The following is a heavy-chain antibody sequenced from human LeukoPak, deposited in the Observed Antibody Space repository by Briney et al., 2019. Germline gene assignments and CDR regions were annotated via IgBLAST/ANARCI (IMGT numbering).Heavy chain of an antibody. CDR2: ISSSSSTI. Sequence: GGSLRLSCAASGFTFSSYSMNWVRQAPGKGLEWVSYISSSSSTIYYADSVKGRFTISRDNSKNTLYLQMNILRPEDTAVYYCAREPGYYFDYWGQGTLVTVSS. CDR3: AREPGYYFDY. CDR1: GFTFSSYS. D-gene: IGHD3-10*01. V-gene: IGHV3-48*01. J-gene: IGHJ4*02.